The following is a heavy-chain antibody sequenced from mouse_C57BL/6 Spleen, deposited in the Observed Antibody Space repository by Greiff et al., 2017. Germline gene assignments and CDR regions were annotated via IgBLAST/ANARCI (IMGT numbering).Heavy chain of an antibody. CDR1: GYTFTSYW. Sequence: QVQLQQPGAELVRPGSSVKLSCKASGYTFTSYWMHWVKQRPIQGLEWIGNIDPSDSETHYNQKFKDKATLTVAKSSSTAYMQLSSLASEDSAVCYCEGDYGSSYVPLAYWGQGTLVTVSA. CDR3: EGDYGSSYVPLAY. V-gene: IGHV1-52*01. J-gene: IGHJ3*01. D-gene: IGHD1-1*01. CDR2: IDPSDSET.